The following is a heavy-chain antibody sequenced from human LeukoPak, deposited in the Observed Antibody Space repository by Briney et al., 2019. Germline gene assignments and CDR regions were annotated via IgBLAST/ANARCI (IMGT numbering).Heavy chain of an antibody. CDR3: AKDGQWTFDY. Sequence: PGGSLRLSCAASEFTFSSSGMHWVRQAPGKGLAWVAFIGHEGTNKYYADSVKGRFTISRDNSKNTLYLQMNSLTAEDTAVYYCAKDGQWTFDYWGQGTLVTVSS. CDR2: IGHEGTNK. D-gene: IGHD3/OR15-3a*01. CDR1: EFTFSSSG. V-gene: IGHV3-30*02. J-gene: IGHJ4*02.